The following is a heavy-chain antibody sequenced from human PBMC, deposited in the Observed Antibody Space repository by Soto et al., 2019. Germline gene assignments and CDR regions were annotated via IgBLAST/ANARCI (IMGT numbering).Heavy chain of an antibody. V-gene: IGHV1-69*01. CDR3: AKDTRRYCTAATCVPGFDP. J-gene: IGHJ5*02. D-gene: IGHD2-8*02. Sequence: QVQLVQSGAEVKKPGSSVKVSCKASGGTFGSYAISWVRQAPGQGLEWMGGIIPIFGTANYAQKFQGRVTIPADESTRIAYRELSSLRSEDTAVYYCAKDTRRYCTAATCVPGFDPWGQGTLVTVSS. CDR1: GGTFGSYA. CDR2: IIPIFGTA.